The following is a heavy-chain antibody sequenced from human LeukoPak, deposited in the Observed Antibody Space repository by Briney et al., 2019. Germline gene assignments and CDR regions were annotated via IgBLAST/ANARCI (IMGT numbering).Heavy chain of an antibody. CDR3: ARRGRLYSSVIFLGVGWFDP. CDR1: GGSFSGYY. V-gene: IGHV4-34*01. J-gene: IGHJ5*02. CDR2: INHSGST. D-gene: IGHD6-19*01. Sequence: PSETLSLTCAVYGGSFSGYYWSWIRQPPGKGLEWIGEINHSGSTNYNPSLKSRVTISVDTSKNQFSLKLSSVTAADTAVYYCARRGRLYSSVIFLGVGWFDPWGQGTLVTVSS.